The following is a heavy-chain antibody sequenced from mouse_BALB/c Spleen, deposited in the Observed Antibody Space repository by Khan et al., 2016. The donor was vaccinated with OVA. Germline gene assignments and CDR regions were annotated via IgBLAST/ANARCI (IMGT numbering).Heavy chain of an antibody. V-gene: IGHV1-22*01. J-gene: IGHJ1*01. D-gene: IGHD1-2*01. Sequence: IQLVQSGPELVKPGASVKISCKTSGYTFTEYTMHWVKQSHGKSLEWIGRFNPNNGGTSYNQNFKGKATLTVDKSSSTAYMELRSLTSEDSAVYYCARRGFITTANWYFDVWGAGTTVTVSS. CDR1: GYTFTEYT. CDR2: FNPNNGGT. CDR3: ARRGFITTANWYFDV.